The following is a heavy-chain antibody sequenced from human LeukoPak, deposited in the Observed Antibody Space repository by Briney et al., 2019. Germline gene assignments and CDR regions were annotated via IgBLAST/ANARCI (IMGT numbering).Heavy chain of an antibody. CDR1: GFTFSSYA. J-gene: IGHJ3*01. CDR2: ISGSGGST. Sequence: GGSLRLSCAASGFTFSSYAMSWVRQAPGKGLEWVSAISGSGGSTYYADSVKGRFTISRDNSKNTLYLQMNSLRAEDTAVFYCAKDRSDYYDSQDGDGVWGQGTMVTVSS. D-gene: IGHD3-22*01. CDR3: AKDRSDYYDSQDGDGV. V-gene: IGHV3-23*01.